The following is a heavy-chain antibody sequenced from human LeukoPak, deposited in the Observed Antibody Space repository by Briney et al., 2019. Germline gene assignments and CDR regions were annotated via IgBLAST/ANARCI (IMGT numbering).Heavy chain of an antibody. CDR3: ARSEVLWFGEPRYFDY. J-gene: IGHJ4*02. Sequence: GGSLRLSCAASGFTFSSYAMHWVRQAPGKGLEWVAVISYDGSNKYYADSVKGRFTIPRDNSKNTLYLQMNSLRAEDTAVYYCARSEVLWFGEPRYFDYWGQGTLVTVSS. D-gene: IGHD3-10*01. CDR1: GFTFSSYA. V-gene: IGHV3-30*04. CDR2: ISYDGSNK.